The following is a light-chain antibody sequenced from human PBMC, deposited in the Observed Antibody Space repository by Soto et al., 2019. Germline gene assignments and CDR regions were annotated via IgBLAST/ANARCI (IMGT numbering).Light chain of an antibody. J-gene: IGKJ1*01. CDR2: DAS. V-gene: IGKV3-20*01. CDR1: QSISSNY. Sequence: EIVLTQSPGTQSLSPGERATLSSRASQSISSNYLAWYQQKPGQAPRLLIYDASSRATGISDRLSASGSGTDFTLTVSRLEPEDFAVYYCQQYSSSPRTFGQGTKVEIK. CDR3: QQYSSSPRT.